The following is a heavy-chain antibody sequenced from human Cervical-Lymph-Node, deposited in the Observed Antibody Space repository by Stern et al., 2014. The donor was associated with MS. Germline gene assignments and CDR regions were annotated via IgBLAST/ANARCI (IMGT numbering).Heavy chain of an antibody. CDR3: ARGTYFDYYYYGMDV. Sequence: VQLLESGAEVQKPGASVKVSCKASGYTFTGNYIHWARQAPGQGLEWMGRINPNSGGTKYAQKFQGRVSMARDTSISTAYMELSRLRSDDTAVYYCARGTYFDYYYYGMDVWGQGTTVTVSS. V-gene: IGHV1-2*06. CDR2: INPNSGGT. J-gene: IGHJ6*02. CDR1: GYTFTGNY. D-gene: IGHD3-9*01.